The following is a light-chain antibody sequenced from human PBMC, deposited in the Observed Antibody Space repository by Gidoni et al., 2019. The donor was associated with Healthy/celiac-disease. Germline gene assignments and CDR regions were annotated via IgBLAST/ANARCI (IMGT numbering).Light chain of an antibody. CDR1: QSVSSSY. V-gene: IGKV3D-20*01. CDR3: QQYGSSPGT. CDR2: DAS. J-gene: IGKJ2*02. Sequence: EIVLTQSPATLSLSPGERATLSCGASQSVSSSYLAWYQQKPGLAPRLLIYDASSRATVIPDRFSGRGSGTDFTLTISRLEPEDFAVYYCQQYGSSPGTFGQGTKLDIK.